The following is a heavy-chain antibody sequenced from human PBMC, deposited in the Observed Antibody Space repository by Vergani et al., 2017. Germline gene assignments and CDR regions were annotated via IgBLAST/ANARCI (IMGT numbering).Heavy chain of an antibody. V-gene: IGHV1-69*01. CDR2: IIPIFGTA. D-gene: IGHD2-2*02. J-gene: IGHJ5*02. CDR1: GGTFSSYA. Sequence: QVQLVQSGAEVKKPGSSVKVSCKASGGTFSSYAISWVRQAPGQGLEWMGGIIPIFGTANYAQKFQGRVTITADESTSTAYMELSSLRSEETAVYYCARASIVVVPAAIPSYNWFDPWGQATLITVSS. CDR3: ARASIVVVPAAIPSYNWFDP.